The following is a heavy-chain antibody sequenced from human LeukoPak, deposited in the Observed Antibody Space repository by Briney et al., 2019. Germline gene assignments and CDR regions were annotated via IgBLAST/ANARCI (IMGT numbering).Heavy chain of an antibody. Sequence: ASVKVSCKTSGYTFTTYGISWVRQAPGQGLEWMGWISGYNGNTNYAQKLQGRVTMTTDASTATAYMELRSLRSDDTAVYYCAREYCDTRRCYGGDYCGQGTLVTVSS. D-gene: IGHD2-2*01. CDR1: GYTFTTYG. V-gene: IGHV1-18*01. CDR3: AREYCDTRRCYGGDY. J-gene: IGHJ4*02. CDR2: ISGYNGNT.